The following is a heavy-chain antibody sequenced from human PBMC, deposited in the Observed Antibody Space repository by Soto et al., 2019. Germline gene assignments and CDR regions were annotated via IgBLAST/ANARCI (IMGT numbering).Heavy chain of an antibody. V-gene: IGHV1-69*06. CDR1: GGTFSSYA. J-gene: IGHJ6*02. Sequence: QVQLVQSGAEVKKPGSSVKVSCKASGGTFSSYAISWVRQAPGQGLEWMGGIIPIFGTANYAHKFQGRVRITADKSPSTAYMELSSLRSEDTAVYYCARRAGRCSSTSCYSGRYYYGMDVWGQGTTVTVSS. D-gene: IGHD2-2*01. CDR2: IIPIFGTA. CDR3: ARRAGRCSSTSCYSGRYYYGMDV.